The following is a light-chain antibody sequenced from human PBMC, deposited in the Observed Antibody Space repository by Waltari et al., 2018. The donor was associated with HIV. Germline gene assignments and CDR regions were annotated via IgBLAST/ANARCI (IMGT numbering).Light chain of an antibody. Sequence: SYVLAQPPSVSVAPGKTARITCGGNNIGRKSVHWYPQKPGQAPVVVIYYDSDRPSGIPGRFSGANSGNTATLTISRVEAGDEADYYCQVWDSSSDAYVLGTGTKVTVL. CDR2: YDS. CDR3: QVWDSSSDAYV. V-gene: IGLV3-21*04. J-gene: IGLJ1*01. CDR1: NIGRKS.